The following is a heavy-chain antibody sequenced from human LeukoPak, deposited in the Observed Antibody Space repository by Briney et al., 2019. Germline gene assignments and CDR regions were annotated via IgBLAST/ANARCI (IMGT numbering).Heavy chain of an antibody. CDR2: IKKDGSEK. CDR1: GFTFSSYW. CDR3: ARVGAVGGVFRAFDI. Sequence: GGSLRLSCAASGFTFSSYWMSWVRQAPGKGLEWVANIKKDGSEKYYVDSVKGRFTISRDNAKTSLYLQMNSLRAEDTAVYYCARVGAVGGVFRAFDIWGQGTMVTVSS. V-gene: IGHV3-7*01. D-gene: IGHD3-16*01. J-gene: IGHJ3*02.